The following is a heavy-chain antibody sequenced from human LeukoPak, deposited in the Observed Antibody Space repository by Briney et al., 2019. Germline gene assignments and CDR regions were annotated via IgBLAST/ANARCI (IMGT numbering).Heavy chain of an antibody. D-gene: IGHD6-6*01. J-gene: IGHJ4*02. V-gene: IGHV3-7*01. CDR3: ARDRGQLAPTDY. Sequence: GGSLRLSCAASGFTISSNWMSWVRQAPGKGLVWVANIKQAGSEKYYVDSVKGRFTISRDNAKNSLYLQLNSLRAEDTAVYYCARDRGQLAPTDYWGQGTLVTVSS. CDR1: GFTISSNW. CDR2: IKQAGSEK.